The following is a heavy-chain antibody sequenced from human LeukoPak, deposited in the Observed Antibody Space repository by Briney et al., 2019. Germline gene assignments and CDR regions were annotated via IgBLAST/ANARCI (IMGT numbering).Heavy chain of an antibody. CDR3: ARDGGSGTGYFDY. J-gene: IGHJ4*02. V-gene: IGHV3-20*04. Sequence: QSGGSLRLSCAAFGFTFDDYGMSWVRQAPGKGLEWVSGINWNGGSTGYADSVKGRFTISRDNAKNSLYLQMNSLRAEDTALYYCARDGGSGTGYFDYWGQGTLVTVSS. CDR1: GFTFDDYG. CDR2: INWNGGST. D-gene: IGHD1-26*01.